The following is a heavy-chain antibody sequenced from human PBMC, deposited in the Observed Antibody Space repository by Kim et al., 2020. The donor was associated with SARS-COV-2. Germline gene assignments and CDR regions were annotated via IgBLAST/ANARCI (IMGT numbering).Heavy chain of an antibody. CDR3: RRRSKSGYS. Sequence: SETLSLTCTVSGGSISSYYWSWIRQPPGKGVEWVGNISKTGNTNYSPSLRGRATILVETYKNHLSLMLNSITAAETAVEFYRRRSKSGYS. V-gene: IGHV4-59*08. J-gene: IGHJ5*01. CDR1: GGSISSYY. CDR2: ISKTGNT. D-gene: IGHD5-12*01.